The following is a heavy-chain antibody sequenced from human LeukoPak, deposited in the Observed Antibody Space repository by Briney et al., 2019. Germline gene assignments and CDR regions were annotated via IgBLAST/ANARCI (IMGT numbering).Heavy chain of an antibody. J-gene: IGHJ4*02. CDR1: Y. CDR2: IYYSGST. CDR3: ARGVRWLQLSYFDY. V-gene: IGHV4-31*02. Sequence: YWSWIRQHPGKGLEWIGYIYYSGSTYYNPSLKSRVTISVDTSKNQFSLKLSSVTAADTAVYYCARGVRWLQLSYFDYWGQGTLVTVSS. D-gene: IGHD5-24*01.